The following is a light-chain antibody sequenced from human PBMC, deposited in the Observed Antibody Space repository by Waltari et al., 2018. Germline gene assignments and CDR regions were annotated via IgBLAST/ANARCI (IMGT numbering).Light chain of an antibody. J-gene: IGLJ3*02. CDR3: QAWDSGVV. Sequence: SYELTQPPSVSVSPGQTASITCSGDKLGDKYVCWYQQRPGHSPEVVIYQDRLRPSGIPERFSGSNSGNTATLTISGTQPVDDADYYCQAWDSGVVFGGGTKLTVL. CDR1: KLGDKY. V-gene: IGLV3-1*01. CDR2: QDR.